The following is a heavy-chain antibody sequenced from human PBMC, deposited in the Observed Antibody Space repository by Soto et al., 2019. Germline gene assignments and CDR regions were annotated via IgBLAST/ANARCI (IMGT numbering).Heavy chain of an antibody. V-gene: IGHV5-51*01. D-gene: IGHD6-19*01. CDR3: ASQGYSSGWYPTGYYYYGMDV. CDR1: GYSFTSYW. CDR2: IYPGDSDT. Sequence: ESLKISCKGSGYSFTSYWIGWVRQMPGKGLEWMGIIYPGDSDTRYSPSFQGQVTISADKSISTAYLQWSSLKASDTAMYYCASQGYSSGWYPTGYYYYGMDVWGQGTTVTVSS. J-gene: IGHJ6*02.